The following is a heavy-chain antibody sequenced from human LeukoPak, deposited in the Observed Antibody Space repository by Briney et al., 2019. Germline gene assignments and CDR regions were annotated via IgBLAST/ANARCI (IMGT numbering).Heavy chain of an antibody. J-gene: IGHJ3*02. CDR2: IYYSGST. Sequence: SETLSLICTVSGGSISSSSYYWGWIRQPPGKGLEWIGSIYYSGSTYYKPSLKSRVTISGDTSKNQFSLKLSSVTAADTAVYYCARRAKTVWGSYRYRAFDIWGQGTMVTVSS. D-gene: IGHD3-16*02. CDR3: ARRAKTVWGSYRYRAFDI. V-gene: IGHV4-39*01. CDR1: GGSISSSSYY.